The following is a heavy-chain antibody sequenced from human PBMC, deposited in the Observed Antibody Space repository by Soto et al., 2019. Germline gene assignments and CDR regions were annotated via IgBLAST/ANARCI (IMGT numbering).Heavy chain of an antibody. Sequence: SETLSLTCTVSGGSISSYYWSWIRQPPGKGLEWIGYIYYSGSTNYSPSLKSRVTISVDTSKNQFSLKLSSVTAADTAVYYCARGIIIVGATSWFDPWGQGTLVTVSS. CDR1: GGSISSYY. CDR2: IYYSGST. V-gene: IGHV4-59*01. CDR3: ARGIIIVGATSWFDP. J-gene: IGHJ5*02. D-gene: IGHD1-26*01.